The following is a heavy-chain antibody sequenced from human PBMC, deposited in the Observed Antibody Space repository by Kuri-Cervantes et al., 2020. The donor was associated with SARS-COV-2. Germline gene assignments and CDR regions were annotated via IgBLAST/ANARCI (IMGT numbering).Heavy chain of an antibody. CDR3: AREKLYSGSHIDY. CDR1: RFTFSHYG. Sequence: GGSLRLSCAASRFTFSHYGVHWVRQAPGKGLEWVAVISFDGSNKYYGDSVKGRFTISRDNSKNMLYLQMDSPRADDTAVYYCAREKLYSGSHIDYWGQGTLVTVSS. D-gene: IGHD1-26*01. J-gene: IGHJ4*02. CDR2: ISFDGSNK. V-gene: IGHV3-30-3*01.